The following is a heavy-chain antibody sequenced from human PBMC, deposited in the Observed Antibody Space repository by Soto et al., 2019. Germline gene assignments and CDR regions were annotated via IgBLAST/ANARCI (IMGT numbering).Heavy chain of an antibody. D-gene: IGHD6-19*01. CDR3: AKNVGIAVAGGFDP. J-gene: IGHJ5*02. V-gene: IGHV3-23*01. CDR1: GFTLSSYA. Sequence: HLGDSLRLSCPASGFTLSSYAMIWVRQAPGKGLEWVSAISSRGGSTYYADSVKGQFTIYRDNSKNTLYLQTNSRRAEDTALYYCAKNVGIAVAGGFDPWGQGTLVTVSS. CDR2: ISSRGGST.